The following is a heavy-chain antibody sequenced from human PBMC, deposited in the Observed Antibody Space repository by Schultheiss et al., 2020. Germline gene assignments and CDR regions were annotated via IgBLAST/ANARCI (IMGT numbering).Heavy chain of an antibody. CDR2: IGTAGDT. CDR1: GFTFSSYD. CDR3: AKEERGYYYGSGSYFIIRPLDY. D-gene: IGHD3-10*01. J-gene: IGHJ4*02. V-gene: IGHV3-13*01. Sequence: GGSLRLSCAASGFTFSSYDMHWVRQATGKGLEWVSAIGTAGDTYYPGSVKGRFTISRDNAKNSLYLQMNSLRAQDTALYYCAKEERGYYYGSGSYFIIRPLDYWGQGTLVTVSS.